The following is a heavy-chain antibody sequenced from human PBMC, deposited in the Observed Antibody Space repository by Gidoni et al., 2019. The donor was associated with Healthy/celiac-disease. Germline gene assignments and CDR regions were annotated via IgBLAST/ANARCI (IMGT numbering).Heavy chain of an antibody. D-gene: IGHD6-19*01. Sequence: EVQLLESGGGLVQPGGSLRLSCAASGFTFSSYAMSWVRQAPGKGLEWVSAISGSGGSTYYADSVKGRFTISRDNSKNTLYLQMNSLRAEDTAVYYCAKDHGPQGQWLVRPQYFDYWGQGTLVTVSS. CDR1: GFTFSSYA. J-gene: IGHJ4*02. CDR2: ISGSGGST. CDR3: AKDHGPQGQWLVRPQYFDY. V-gene: IGHV3-23*01.